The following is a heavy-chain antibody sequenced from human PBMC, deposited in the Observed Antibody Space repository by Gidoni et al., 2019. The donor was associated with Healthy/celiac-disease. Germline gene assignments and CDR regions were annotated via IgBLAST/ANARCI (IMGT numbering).Heavy chain of an antibody. J-gene: IGHJ3*02. Sequence: EVQLVESGGGMVKPGGSLSLSCAASGFTFSSYSMNWVRQAPGKGLEWDSSISRSSSYIYYADSVKGRFTISRDNAKNSLYLQMNSLRAEDTAVYYCARVMITFGGVIVITSDAFDIWGQGTMVTVSS. V-gene: IGHV3-21*01. CDR1: GFTFSSYS. CDR2: ISRSSSYI. CDR3: ARVMITFGGVIVITSDAFDI. D-gene: IGHD3-16*02.